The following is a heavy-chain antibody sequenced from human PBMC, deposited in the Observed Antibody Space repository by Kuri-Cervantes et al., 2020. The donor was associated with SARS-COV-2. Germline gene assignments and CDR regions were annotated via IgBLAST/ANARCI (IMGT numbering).Heavy chain of an antibody. CDR2: TYYRSKWYN. J-gene: IGHJ5*02. D-gene: IGHD2-15*01. Sequence: SQTLSLTCAISGDSVSNNIGAWNWIRQSPDRGLEWLGRTYYRSKWYNDYATSVQSRISINPDTSKNQFSLHLKSVTPEDTAVYYCAREVYCNGGSCYGDNWFDPWGQGTLVTVSS. V-gene: IGHV6-1*01. CDR1: GDSVSNNIGA. CDR3: AREVYCNGGSCYGDNWFDP.